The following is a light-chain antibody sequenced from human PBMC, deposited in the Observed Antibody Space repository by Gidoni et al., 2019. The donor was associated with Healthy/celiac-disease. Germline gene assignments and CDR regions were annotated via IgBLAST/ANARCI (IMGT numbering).Light chain of an antibody. V-gene: IGLV2-14*03. CDR2: DVS. CDR3: SSYTSSSTLYV. CDR1: SSDVGGYNY. Sequence: SALTQPASVSGSPCPSITISCTGTSSDVGGYNYVSWYQQHPGKAPKLMIYDVSNRPSGVSNRFSGSKSGNTASLTISGLQAEDEADYYCSSYTSSSTLYVFGTGTKVTVL. J-gene: IGLJ1*01.